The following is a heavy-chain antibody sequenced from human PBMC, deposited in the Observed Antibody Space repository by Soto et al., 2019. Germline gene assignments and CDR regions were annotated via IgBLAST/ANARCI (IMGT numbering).Heavy chain of an antibody. CDR3: AKDGALTPVVTRTQH. D-gene: IGHD4-17*01. Sequence: QVQLVESGGGVVQPGRSLRLSCAASGFTFSSYGMHWVRQAPGKGLEWVAVISYDGSNKYYADSVKGRFTISRDNSKNTLYLQMNSLRAEDTAVYYCAKDGALTPVVTRTQHWGQGTLVTVSS. V-gene: IGHV3-30*18. CDR1: GFTFSSYG. J-gene: IGHJ1*01. CDR2: ISYDGSNK.